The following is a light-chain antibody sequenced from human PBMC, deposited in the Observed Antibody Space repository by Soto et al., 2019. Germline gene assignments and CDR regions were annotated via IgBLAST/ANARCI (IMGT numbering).Light chain of an antibody. CDR2: GAS. CDR1: QSVSDS. V-gene: IGKV3-15*01. CDR3: QQYNNWPKM. J-gene: IGKJ1*01. Sequence: EIVMTQSPATLSVSPGERATLSCRASQSVSDSLAWYQQKPGQAPRLLIYGASTRATGVPARFSGSGSGTEFTLTISSLQSEDFAVYYCQQYNNWPKMLGQGTKVDIK.